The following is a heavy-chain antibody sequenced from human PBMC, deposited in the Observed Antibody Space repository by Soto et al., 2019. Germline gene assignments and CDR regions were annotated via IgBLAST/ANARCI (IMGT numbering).Heavy chain of an antibody. J-gene: IGHJ6*02. CDR1: GGSISSYY. D-gene: IGHD3-10*01. CDR2: VHHSWGS. CDR3: ARQGFGPLHGLVDV. Sequence: QVQLQESGPGLVKPSETLSLSCTVSGGSISSYYWSWFRQSPGKRMEWIGYVHHSWGSSYNPSLRSRVAISLDTSKSQFPLKVTSVTATDAAVYYGARQGFGPLHGLVDVWGQGTTVSVSS. V-gene: IGHV4-59*08.